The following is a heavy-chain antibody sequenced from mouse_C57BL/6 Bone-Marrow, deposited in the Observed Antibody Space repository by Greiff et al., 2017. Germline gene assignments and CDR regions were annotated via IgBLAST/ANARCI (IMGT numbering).Heavy chain of an antibody. CDR1: GYTFTSYW. D-gene: IGHD1-1*01. Sequence: VQLKQSGTVLARPGASVKMSCKTSGYTFTSYWMHWVKQRPGQGLEWIGAIYPGNSDTSYNQKFKGKATLTAVTSASTAYMELSSLTNEDSAVYYCTATVPLDYWGQGTTLTVSS. CDR3: TATVPLDY. CDR2: IYPGNSDT. J-gene: IGHJ2*01. V-gene: IGHV1-5*01.